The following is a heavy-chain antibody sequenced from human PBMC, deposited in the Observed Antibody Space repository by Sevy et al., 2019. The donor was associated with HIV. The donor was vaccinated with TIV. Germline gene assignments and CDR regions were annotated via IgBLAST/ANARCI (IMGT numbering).Heavy chain of an antibody. V-gene: IGHV3-23*01. CDR2: VSGGGGGT. J-gene: IGHJ4*02. Sequence: GGSLRLSCAASGFTFINYAMSWVRQAPGKGLEGKGLEWVSTVSGGGGGTYYANSVKGRFTISRDASKNSLYLQFNRLRAEDTAIYYCARKYDSSGYFDYWGQGTLVTVSS. CDR3: ARKYDSSGYFDY. CDR1: GFTFINYA. D-gene: IGHD3-22*01.